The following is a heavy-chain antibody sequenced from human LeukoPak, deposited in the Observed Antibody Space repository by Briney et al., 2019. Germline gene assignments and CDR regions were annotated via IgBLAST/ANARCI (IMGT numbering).Heavy chain of an antibody. J-gene: IGHJ6*02. Sequence: GRSLRLSCAASGFTFDDYAMHWVRQAPGKGLEWVSGISWNSGSIGYADSVKGRFTISRDNAKNSLYLQMSSLRAEDTALYYCAKDWRSGLYYYYGMDVWGQGTTVTVSS. CDR2: ISWNSGSI. V-gene: IGHV3-9*01. CDR1: GFTFDDYA. D-gene: IGHD3-3*01. CDR3: AKDWRSGLYYYYGMDV.